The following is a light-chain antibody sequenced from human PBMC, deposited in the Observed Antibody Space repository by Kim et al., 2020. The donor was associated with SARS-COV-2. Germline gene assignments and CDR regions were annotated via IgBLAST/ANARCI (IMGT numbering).Light chain of an antibody. Sequence: QSALTQPPSASGSPGQSVTISCTGTSSDIGSYKYVSWYQQFPGKAPKLVIYAVDTRPSGVPDRFSGSKSGNTASLTVSGLQPEDEADYYCSSFAGTDHLIFGGGTQLTVL. V-gene: IGLV2-8*01. J-gene: IGLJ2*01. CDR1: SSDIGSYKY. CDR3: SSFAGTDHLI. CDR2: AVD.